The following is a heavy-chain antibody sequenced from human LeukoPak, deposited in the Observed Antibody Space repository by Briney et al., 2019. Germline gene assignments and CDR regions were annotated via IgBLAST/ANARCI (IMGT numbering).Heavy chain of an antibody. D-gene: IGHD6-13*01. Sequence: VSNIKQDGSEKYYVDSVKGRFTISRDNAKNSLYLQMNSLRAEDTAVYYCARIPPAAGHFDYWGQGTLVTVSS. J-gene: IGHJ4*02. CDR2: IKQDGSEK. CDR3: ARIPPAAGHFDY. V-gene: IGHV3-7*01.